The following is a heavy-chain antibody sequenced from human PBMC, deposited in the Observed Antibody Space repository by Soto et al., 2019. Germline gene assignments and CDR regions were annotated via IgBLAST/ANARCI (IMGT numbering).Heavy chain of an antibody. CDR1: VFTFSSYA. Sequence: PGWSLRLSCASSVFTFSSYAMNWVRQAPGKGLEWVSAISGSGGNTYYADSVKGRFTISRDNSKNTLCLQMNSLRAEDTAVYYCAKCQKSTTCYVDYWGQGTLVTVSS. D-gene: IGHD2-2*01. CDR3: AKCQKSTTCYVDY. CDR2: ISGSGGNT. V-gene: IGHV3-23*01. J-gene: IGHJ4*02.